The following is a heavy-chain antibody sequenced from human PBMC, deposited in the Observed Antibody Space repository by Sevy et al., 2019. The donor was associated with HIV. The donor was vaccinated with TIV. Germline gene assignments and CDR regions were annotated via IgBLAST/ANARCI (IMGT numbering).Heavy chain of an antibody. J-gene: IGHJ6*02. CDR2: ISSSGSTI. CDR1: GFTFSSYE. D-gene: IGHD3-3*01. Sequence: GGSLRLSCAASGFTFSSYEMNWVRQAPGKGLEWVSYISSSGSTIYYADSVKGRFTISRDKAKNSLYLQMNSLRAEDTAVYYCARDKGYYDFWSGYYTRAGYYYYGMDVWGQGTTVTVSS. CDR3: ARDKGYYDFWSGYYTRAGYYYYGMDV. V-gene: IGHV3-48*03.